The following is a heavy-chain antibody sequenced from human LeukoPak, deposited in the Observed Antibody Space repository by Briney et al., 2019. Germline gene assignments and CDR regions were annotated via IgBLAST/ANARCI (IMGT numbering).Heavy chain of an antibody. V-gene: IGHV3-11*06. CDR3: ARDVKGGNFDY. J-gene: IGHJ4*02. Sequence: KGRFTISRDNAKNSVYLQMNSLRAEDTAVYYCARDVKGGNFDYWGQGTLVTVSS. D-gene: IGHD3-16*01.